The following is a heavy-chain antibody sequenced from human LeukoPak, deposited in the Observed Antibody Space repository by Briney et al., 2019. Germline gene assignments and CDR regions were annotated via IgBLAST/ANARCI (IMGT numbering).Heavy chain of an antibody. CDR3: ARQLLGIHFDD. Sequence: PSETLSLTCTVSGGSISSYYWSWIRQPPGKGLEWIAYIYYSGTTNYNPSLKSRVTISVDTSKNQFSLNLSSVTAADTAVYYCARQLLGIHFDDWGQGTLVTVSS. CDR1: GGSISSYY. J-gene: IGHJ4*02. V-gene: IGHV4-59*01. D-gene: IGHD7-27*01. CDR2: IYYSGTT.